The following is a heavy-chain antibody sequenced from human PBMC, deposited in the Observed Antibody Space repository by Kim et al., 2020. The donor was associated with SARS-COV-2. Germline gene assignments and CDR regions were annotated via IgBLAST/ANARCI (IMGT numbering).Heavy chain of an antibody. CDR1: GGSVSSGSYY. CDR2: IYDSWST. CDR3: ATSYKATAGT. Sequence: SETLSLTCTVSGGSVSSGSYYWNWFRQPPGKGLEWIGYIYDSWSTNYNPSLKCRVTISVDTSKNQFSLKLSSVTAADTAVYYCATSYKATAGTWGQGTLVTVSS. D-gene: IGHD6-13*01. V-gene: IGHV4-61*01. J-gene: IGHJ4*02.